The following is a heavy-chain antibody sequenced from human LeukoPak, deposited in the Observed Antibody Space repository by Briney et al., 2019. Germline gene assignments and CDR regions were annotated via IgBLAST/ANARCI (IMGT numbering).Heavy chain of an antibody. J-gene: IGHJ4*03. D-gene: IGHD5-18*01. V-gene: IGHV3-74*01. Sequence: GSLRLSCAAPGFTFSSYWMHWVRQAPGKGLVWVSLINNDGSTNYADSVKGRFTISRDNAKSTVFLQMNSLRPEDTAVYSCVMGRAYNYWGRGTMVTVSS. CDR3: VMGRAYNY. CDR1: GFTFSSYW. CDR2: INNDGST.